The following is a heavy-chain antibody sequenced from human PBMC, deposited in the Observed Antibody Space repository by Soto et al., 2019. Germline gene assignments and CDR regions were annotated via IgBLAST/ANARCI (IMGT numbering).Heavy chain of an antibody. CDR2: VSAYHGNT. D-gene: IGHD4-4*01. Sequence: QVQLVQSGAEVKKPGTSLKVSCKASGYTFSNEAITWVRQAPGQGLEWMGWVSAYHGNTNYAQKFKGRLTMTTDTSTSTAYMEVRSLRYDDTAVSFCARAARYYRTDRMYWCQGTPVTASS. V-gene: IGHV1-18*01. J-gene: IGHJ4*02. CDR3: ARAARYYRTDRMY. CDR1: GYTFSNEA.